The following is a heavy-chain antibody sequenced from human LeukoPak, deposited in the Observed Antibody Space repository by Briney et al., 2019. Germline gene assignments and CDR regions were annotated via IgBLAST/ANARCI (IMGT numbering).Heavy chain of an antibody. CDR1: GFTFSSYW. J-gene: IGHJ4*02. D-gene: IGHD1-26*01. CDR2: IDTDGSNT. Sequence: GGSLRLSCAASGFTFSSYWIHWVRQAPGKGLVWVSRIDTDGSNTNYADSVKGRFTISRDNARNSLYLQMNSLRADDTAVYYCASGISGAKGDYWGQGTLVTVSS. CDR3: ASGISGAKGDY. V-gene: IGHV3-74*01.